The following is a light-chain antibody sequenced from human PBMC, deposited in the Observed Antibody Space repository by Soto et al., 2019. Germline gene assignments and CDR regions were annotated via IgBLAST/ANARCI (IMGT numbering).Light chain of an antibody. CDR3: CSYVGATTYV. CDR1: ISDVGSYPF. CDR2: EGV. J-gene: IGLJ1*01. Sequence: QSALSQPASVSGSPGQSITISCTGTISDVGSYPFVSWYQQHPGKAPKVIIYEGVKRPSGVSDRFSGSTSGVTASLTISGLQAEDEAEYYCCSYVGATTYVFGSGTKVTVL. V-gene: IGLV2-23*01.